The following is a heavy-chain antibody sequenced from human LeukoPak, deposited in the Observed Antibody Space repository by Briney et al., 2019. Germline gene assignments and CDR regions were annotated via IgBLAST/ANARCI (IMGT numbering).Heavy chain of an antibody. Sequence: GGSLRLSCAASGFTFSNYVLNWVRQPPGKGLERVSYIVSIGSPIYSADSLRGRFTISRDNVQNSLYLQINSLRAADTAAYYCARDRSSAGIDAFDIWGEGTMVTVSS. CDR2: IVSIGSPI. CDR1: GFTFSNYV. J-gene: IGHJ3*02. D-gene: IGHD6-19*01. CDR3: ARDRSSAGIDAFDI. V-gene: IGHV3-48*03.